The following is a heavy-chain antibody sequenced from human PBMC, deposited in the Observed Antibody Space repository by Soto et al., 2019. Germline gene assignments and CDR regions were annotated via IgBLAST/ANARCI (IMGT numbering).Heavy chain of an antibody. Sequence: SVKVSCKASGGTFSSYAISWVRQAPGQGLEWMGGIIPIFGTANYAQKFQGRVTITADESTSTAYMELSSLRSEDTAVYYCARQIVGATRYFDYWGQGTLVTVSS. J-gene: IGHJ4*02. D-gene: IGHD1-26*01. V-gene: IGHV1-69*13. CDR3: ARQIVGATRYFDY. CDR2: IIPIFGTA. CDR1: GGTFSSYA.